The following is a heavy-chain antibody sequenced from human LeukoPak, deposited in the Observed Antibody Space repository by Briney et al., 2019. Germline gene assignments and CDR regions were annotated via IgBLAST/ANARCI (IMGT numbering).Heavy chain of an antibody. D-gene: IGHD6-13*01. CDR2: ISAYNGNT. CDR3: ARDLNWGAAASWFDY. J-gene: IGHJ4*02. V-gene: IGHV1-18*04. Sequence: ASVKVSCKASGYTFTSYGISWVRQAPGQGLEWMGWISAYNGNTNYAQKLQGRVTTTTDTSTSTAYMELRSLRSDDTAVYYCARDLNWGAAASWFDYWGQGTLATVSS. CDR1: GYTFTSYG.